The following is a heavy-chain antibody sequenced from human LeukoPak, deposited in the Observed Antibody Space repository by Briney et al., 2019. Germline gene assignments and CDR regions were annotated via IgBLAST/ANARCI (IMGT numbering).Heavy chain of an antibody. Sequence: PGGSLRLSCAASGFTFEDYAMHWVRQAPGKGLQWVSSITWNNDKIAYTDSVKGRFTISRDNARSSLYLQMNSLRPEDTALYYCTKDLFERLTPYTAFDIWGQGTMVSVSS. D-gene: IGHD3-9*01. V-gene: IGHV3-9*01. J-gene: IGHJ3*02. CDR3: TKDLFERLTPYTAFDI. CDR2: ITWNNDKI. CDR1: GFTFEDYA.